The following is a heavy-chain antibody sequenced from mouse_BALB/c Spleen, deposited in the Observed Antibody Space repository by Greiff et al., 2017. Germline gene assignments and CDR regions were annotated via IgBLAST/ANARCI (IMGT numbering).Heavy chain of an antibody. V-gene: IGHV5-17*02. D-gene: IGHD2-4*01. CDR3: ARSVDYDGSFAY. CDR2: ISSGSSTI. Sequence: DVMLVESGGGLVQPGGSRKLSCAASGFTFSSFGMHWVRQAPEKGLEWVAYISSGSSTIYYADTVKGRFTISRDNPKNTLFLQMTSLRSEDTAMYYCARSVDYDGSFAYWGQGTLVTVSA. J-gene: IGHJ3*01. CDR1: GFTFSSFG.